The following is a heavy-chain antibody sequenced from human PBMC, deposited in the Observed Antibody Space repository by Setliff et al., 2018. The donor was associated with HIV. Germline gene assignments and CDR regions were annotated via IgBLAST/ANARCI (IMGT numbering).Heavy chain of an antibody. CDR2: VSGSGDYT. Sequence: QAPGKGLEWVSAVSGSGDYTYYPDSLKGRFTVSRDNSKNTLYQQMNSLRAEDTALYYCAKDSSRIVSTINGGYFDYWGQGTLVTVSS. D-gene: IGHD5-12*01. V-gene: IGHV3-23*01. CDR3: AKDSSRIVSTINGGYFDY. J-gene: IGHJ4*02.